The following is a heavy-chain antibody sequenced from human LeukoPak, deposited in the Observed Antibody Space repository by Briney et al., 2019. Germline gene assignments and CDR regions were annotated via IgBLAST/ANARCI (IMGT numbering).Heavy chain of an antibody. CDR3: ARTRRWPNFDY. Sequence: SETLSLTCTVSGGSISSSSYYWGWIRQPPGKGREWIGSIYYSGSTYYNPSLKSRVTISVDTSKNQFSLKLSSVTAADTAVYYCARTRRWPNFDYWGQGTLVPVSS. CDR2: IYYSGST. J-gene: IGHJ4*02. V-gene: IGHV4-39*01. D-gene: IGHD6-13*01. CDR1: GGSISSSSYY.